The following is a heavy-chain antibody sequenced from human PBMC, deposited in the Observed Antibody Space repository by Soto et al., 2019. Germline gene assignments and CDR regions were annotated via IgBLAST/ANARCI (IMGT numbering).Heavy chain of an antibody. D-gene: IGHD3-16*01. J-gene: IGHJ6*02. V-gene: IGHV5-10-1*01. Sequence: PGESLKISCKGSGYNFITDWISWVRQMPGKGLEWMGRIDPTDYYTKYSPSFEGHVTISADKSISTAYLQWSSLKASDSAVDYCARLSRASFALDVWGQGTTVTVSS. CDR1: GYNFITDW. CDR3: ARLSRASFALDV. CDR2: IDPTDYYT.